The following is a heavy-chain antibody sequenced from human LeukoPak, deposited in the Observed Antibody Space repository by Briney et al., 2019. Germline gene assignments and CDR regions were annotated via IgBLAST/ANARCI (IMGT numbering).Heavy chain of an antibody. D-gene: IGHD3-22*01. CDR1: GGSLNSNTYY. Sequence: SETLSLTCTVSGGSLNSNTYYWGWIRQPPGKGLEWIGSINYSGSTFYNPSLESRVTISVDTSKNQFSLKLSSVTAADTAVYYCAAEWIVVTAIDDWGQGTLVTVSS. CDR2: INYSGST. J-gene: IGHJ4*02. CDR3: AAEWIVVTAIDD. V-gene: IGHV4-39*01.